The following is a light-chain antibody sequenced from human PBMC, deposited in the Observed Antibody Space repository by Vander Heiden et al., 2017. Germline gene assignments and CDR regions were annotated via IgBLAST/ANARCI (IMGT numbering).Light chain of an antibody. Sequence: EIVMTHSPATLSAAPGESAALSCSAGQSVSLALAWYQQKAGQAPRLLIYRASTTATGIAARFSGSGSGTEFTLTISSLQSEDFAVYFCQQYYNWPPLTFGGGTKVEIK. CDR1: QSVSLA. CDR3: QQYYNWPPLT. CDR2: RAS. V-gene: IGKV3-15*01. J-gene: IGKJ4*01.